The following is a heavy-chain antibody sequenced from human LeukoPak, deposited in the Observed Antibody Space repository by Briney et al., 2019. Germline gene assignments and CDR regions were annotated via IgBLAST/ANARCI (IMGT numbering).Heavy chain of an antibody. V-gene: IGHV3-21*01. CDR1: GFTVSSNE. Sequence: GGSLRLSCAASGFTVSSNEMSWVRQAPGKGLEWVSSISSTSRSSYIFYAESVEGRFTISRDNTKNSLFLQMNSLIAEDTAVYYCARGYIDNLGYSPRSAFDKWGQGTLVTVSS. D-gene: IGHD3-22*01. CDR3: ARGYIDNLGYSPRSAFDK. J-gene: IGHJ4*02. CDR2: ISSTSRSSYI.